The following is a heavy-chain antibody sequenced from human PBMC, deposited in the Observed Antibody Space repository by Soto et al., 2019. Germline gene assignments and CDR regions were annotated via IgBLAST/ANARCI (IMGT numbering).Heavy chain of an antibody. J-gene: IGHJ4*02. CDR3: ARLPQSGSYFEY. Sequence: QVQLQQWGAGLLKPSETLSLTCAVYGGSFSGYYWSWICQPPGKGLEWIGEINRRGSTNYNPSLKSRVTIAVETSKNQFSLKLSSVTAADTAVYYCARLPQSGSYFEYWGQGTLVTVSS. CDR1: GGSFSGYY. D-gene: IGHD3-3*01. CDR2: INRRGST. V-gene: IGHV4-34*01.